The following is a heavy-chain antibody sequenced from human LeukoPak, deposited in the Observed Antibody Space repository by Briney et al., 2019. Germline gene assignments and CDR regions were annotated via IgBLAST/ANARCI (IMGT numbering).Heavy chain of an antibody. J-gene: IGHJ3*02. CDR3: ARDGLGIAAAGDAFDI. CDR2: ISYDGSNK. V-gene: IGHV3-30*03. CDR1: GFTFSSYG. D-gene: IGHD6-13*01. Sequence: GGSLRLSCAASGFTFSSYGMSWVRQAPGKGLEWVAVISYDGSNKYYADSVKGRFTISRDNSKNTLYLQMNSLRAEDTAVYYRARDGLGIAAAGDAFDIWGQGTMVTVSS.